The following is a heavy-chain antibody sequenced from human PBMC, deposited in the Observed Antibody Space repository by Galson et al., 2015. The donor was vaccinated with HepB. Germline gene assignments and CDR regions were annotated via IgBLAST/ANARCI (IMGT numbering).Heavy chain of an antibody. CDR3: ARDDYYHSSGYFYYGMDV. CDR2: ISAYNGNT. J-gene: IGHJ6*02. CDR1: GYTFTRYT. Sequence: SVKVSCKASGYTFTRYTISWMRQAPGQGLEWMGWISAYNGNTNYAQKLQGRVTLTTDASTSTAYMELRSLRSDDTAVYYCARDDYYHSSGYFYYGMDVWGQGTTVTVSS. V-gene: IGHV1-18*04. D-gene: IGHD3-22*01.